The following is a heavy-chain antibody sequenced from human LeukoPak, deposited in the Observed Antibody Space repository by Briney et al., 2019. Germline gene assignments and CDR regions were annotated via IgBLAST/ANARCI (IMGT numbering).Heavy chain of an antibody. CDR3: ASSRGGIVGATDFDY. V-gene: IGHV1-46*01. D-gene: IGHD1-26*01. CDR1: GYTFTSYY. CDR2: INPSGGST. J-gene: IGHJ4*02. Sequence: ASVKVSCKASGYTFTSYYMHWVRQAPGQGLEWMGIINPSGGSTSYAQKFQGRVTMTRDMSTSTDYMELSSLRSEDTAVYYCASSRGGIVGATDFDYWGQGTLVTVSS.